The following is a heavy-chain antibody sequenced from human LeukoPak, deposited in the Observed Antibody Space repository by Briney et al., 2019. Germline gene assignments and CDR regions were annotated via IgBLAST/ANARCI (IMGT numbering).Heavy chain of an antibody. Sequence: PGGSLRLSCAASGFTFSSYAMSWVRQAPGRGLEWVSYISANGGSTYYADSVKGRFTISRDTSKNTLYLQMISLRAEDTAVYYCATRRSGAFVYWGQGTLVTVSS. CDR1: GFTFSSYA. J-gene: IGHJ4*02. D-gene: IGHD5-12*01. CDR3: ATRRSGAFVY. V-gene: IGHV3-23*01. CDR2: ISANGGST.